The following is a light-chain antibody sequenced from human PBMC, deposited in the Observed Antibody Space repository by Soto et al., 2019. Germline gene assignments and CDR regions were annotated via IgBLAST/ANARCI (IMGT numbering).Light chain of an antibody. CDR2: GAS. V-gene: IGKV3-15*01. J-gene: IGKJ1*01. CDR1: QSVSSN. CDR3: QHYNTSPSKT. Sequence: EIVMTQSPATLSVSPGERATLSCRASQSVSSNLAWYQQKPGQAPRLLIYGASTRATGIPARFSGSGSGTKFPLTLSTLHSEVFAFFSFQHYNTSPSKTFAQGPNVDIK.